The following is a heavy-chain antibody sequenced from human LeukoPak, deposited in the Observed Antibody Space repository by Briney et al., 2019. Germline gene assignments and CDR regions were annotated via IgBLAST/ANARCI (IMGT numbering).Heavy chain of an antibody. CDR2: IIPIFGTA. CDR3: AREAATMVRGVIINYYYGMDV. D-gene: IGHD3-10*01. CDR1: GYTFTSYG. Sequence: SVTVSCKASGYTFTSYGISWVRQAPGQGLEWMGGIIPIFGTANYAQKFQGRVTITADESTSTAYMELSSLRSEDTAVYYCAREAATMVRGVIINYYYGMDVWGQGTTVTVSS. V-gene: IGHV1-69*13. J-gene: IGHJ6*02.